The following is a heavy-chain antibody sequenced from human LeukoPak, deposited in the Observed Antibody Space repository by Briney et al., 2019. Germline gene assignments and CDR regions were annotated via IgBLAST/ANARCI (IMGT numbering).Heavy chain of an antibody. V-gene: IGHV4-59*01. D-gene: IGHD2-2*01. Sequence: PSETLSLTCTVSGDSISSYYWSWIRQPPGKGLEWIGYISSSGSTNYNPSLKSRVTISADTSKNQFSLRLISVTAADTALYYCARRVSTMTQFDYWGQGTLVIVSS. CDR3: ARRVSTMTQFDY. CDR1: GDSISSYY. CDR2: ISSSGST. J-gene: IGHJ4*02.